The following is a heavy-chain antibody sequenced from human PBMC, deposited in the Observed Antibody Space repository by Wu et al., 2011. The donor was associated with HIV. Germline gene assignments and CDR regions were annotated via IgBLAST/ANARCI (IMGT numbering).Heavy chain of an antibody. CDR3: ARPRDDIVGAPFDI. J-gene: IGHJ3*02. V-gene: IGHV1-18*01. Sequence: GSSVKVSWQGFWRHLQQLCYQLGATGPGQGLSGWMDQRYNGNTNYAQKLQGRVTMTTDTSTSTAYMELRSLRSDDTAVYYCARPRDDIVGAPFDIWGQGTMVTVSS. CDR2: QRYNGNT. D-gene: IGHD1-26*01. CDR1: RHLQQLC.